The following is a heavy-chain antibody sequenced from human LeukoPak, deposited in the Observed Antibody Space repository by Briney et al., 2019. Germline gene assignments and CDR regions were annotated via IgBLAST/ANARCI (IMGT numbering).Heavy chain of an antibody. D-gene: IGHD2-2*01. V-gene: IGHV3-21*01. CDR3: AILGGDCSSTSCWGSWFDP. CDR2: ISSSSSYI. J-gene: IGHJ5*02. Sequence: GGSLRLSCAASGFTFSSYSMNWVRQAPGKGLEWVSSISSSSSYIYYADSVKGRFTISRDNAKNSLFLQMNSLRAEDTAVYHCAILGGDCSSTSCWGSWFDPWGQGTLVTVSS. CDR1: GFTFSSYS.